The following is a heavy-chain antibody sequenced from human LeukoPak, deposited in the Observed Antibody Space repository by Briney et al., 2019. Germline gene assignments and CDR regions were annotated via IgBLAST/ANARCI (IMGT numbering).Heavy chain of an antibody. CDR1: GYTFTSYG. Sequence: GPSVKVSCKASGYTFTSYGISWVRQAPGQGLEWMGWISAYNGNTNYAQKLQGRVTMTTDTSTSTAYMELRSLRSDDTAVYYCARDLYAYYYYGMDVWGQGTTVTVSS. CDR2: ISAYNGNT. D-gene: IGHD2-8*01. V-gene: IGHV1-18*01. CDR3: ARDLYAYYYYGMDV. J-gene: IGHJ6*02.